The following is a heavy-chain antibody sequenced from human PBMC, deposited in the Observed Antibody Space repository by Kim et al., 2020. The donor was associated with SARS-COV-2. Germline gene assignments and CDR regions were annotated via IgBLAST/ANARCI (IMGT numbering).Heavy chain of an antibody. Sequence: SYDGNNKYYSDTWTGRFTISRDNSKNTVYLQMNSRKAGDTAVYYCASGRYWGQGTLVTVSS. CDR2: SYDGNNK. V-gene: IGHV3-30*01. D-gene: IGHD1-26*01. CDR3: ASGRY. J-gene: IGHJ4*02.